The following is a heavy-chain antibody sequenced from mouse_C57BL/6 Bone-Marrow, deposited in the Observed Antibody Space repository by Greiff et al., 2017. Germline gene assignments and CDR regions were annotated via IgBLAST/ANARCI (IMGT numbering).Heavy chain of an antibody. J-gene: IGHJ3*01. D-gene: IGHD1-1*01. CDR2: ISSGGSYT. CDR3: EREDYYGSGYAWFAY. Sequence: DVHLVESGGDLVKPGGSLKLSCAASGFTFSSYGMSWVRQTPDKRLEWVATISSGGSYTCYPDSLKGRVTLSRDNAKNTLYLQMSSLQSEDTAMYSCEREDYYGSGYAWFAYWGQGTLVTVSA. CDR1: GFTFSSYG. V-gene: IGHV5-6*01.